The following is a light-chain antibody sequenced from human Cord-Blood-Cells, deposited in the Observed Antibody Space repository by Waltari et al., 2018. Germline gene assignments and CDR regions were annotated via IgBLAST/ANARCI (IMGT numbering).Light chain of an antibody. CDR3: SSYTSSSTLV. V-gene: IGLV2-14*01. Sequence: QSALTQPASVSGSPGQSITISCPGTSSDVRGYNYLSWYQQHPGKAPKLMIYEVSNRPSGVSNRFSGSKSGNTASLTISGLQAEDEADYYCSSYTSSSTLVFGTGTKVTVL. CDR2: EVS. J-gene: IGLJ1*01. CDR1: SSDVRGYNY.